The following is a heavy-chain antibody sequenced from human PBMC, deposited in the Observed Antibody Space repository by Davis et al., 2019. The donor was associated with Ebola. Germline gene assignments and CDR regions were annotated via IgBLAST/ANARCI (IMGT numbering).Heavy chain of an antibody. J-gene: IGHJ4*02. D-gene: IGHD5-18*01. V-gene: IGHV3-23*01. Sequence: GGSLRLSCAASGFTFSSYAMSWVRQAPGKGLEWVSAISGSGGSTYYADSVKGRFTISRDNSKNTLYLQMNSLRAEDTAVYYCANEVKYTYGVTEGLVSFDNWGQGTLVTVSS. CDR1: GFTFSSYA. CDR3: ANEVKYTYGVTEGLVSFDN. CDR2: ISGSGGST.